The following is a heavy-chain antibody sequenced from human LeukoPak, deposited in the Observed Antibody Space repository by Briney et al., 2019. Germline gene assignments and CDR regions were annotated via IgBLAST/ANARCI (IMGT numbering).Heavy chain of an antibody. J-gene: IGHJ4*02. CDR2: INPNSGGT. V-gene: IGHV1-2*02. CDR3: AMLGVAGNFDN. Sequence: ASVKVSCKASGYTFTIYYMHWVRQAPGQGLEWMGWINPNSGGTNYAQKFQGRVTMTRDTSISTAYMGLSSLRSDDTAVYYCAMLGVAGNFDNWGQGTQVTVSS. D-gene: IGHD6-13*01. CDR1: GYTFTIYY.